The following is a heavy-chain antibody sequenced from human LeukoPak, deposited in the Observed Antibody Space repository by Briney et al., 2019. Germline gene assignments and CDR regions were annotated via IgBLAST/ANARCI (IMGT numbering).Heavy chain of an antibody. J-gene: IGHJ4*02. D-gene: IGHD5-24*01. CDR1: GFTFSSYG. CDR3: ARDRDGYTTPVNHFDY. V-gene: IGHV3-30*03. Sequence: GGSLRLSCAASGFTFSSYGMHWVRQAPGKGLEWVAVISYDGSNKYYADSVKGRFTISRDNSKNTLYLQMNSLRAEDTAVYYCARDRDGYTTPVNHFDYWGQGTLVTVSS. CDR2: ISYDGSNK.